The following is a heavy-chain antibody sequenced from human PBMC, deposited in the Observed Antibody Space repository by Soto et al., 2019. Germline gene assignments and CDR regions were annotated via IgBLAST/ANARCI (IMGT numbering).Heavy chain of an antibody. CDR3: AREGAWWTPYSSSWYYFDY. Sequence: SETLSLTCTVSGGSISSYYWSWIRQPPGKGLEWIGYIYYSGSTNYNPSLKSRVTISVDTSKNQFSLKLSSVTAADTAVYYCAREGAWWTPYSSSWYYFDYWGQGTLVTVS. CDR2: IYYSGST. D-gene: IGHD6-13*01. J-gene: IGHJ4*02. CDR1: GGSISSYY. V-gene: IGHV4-59*12.